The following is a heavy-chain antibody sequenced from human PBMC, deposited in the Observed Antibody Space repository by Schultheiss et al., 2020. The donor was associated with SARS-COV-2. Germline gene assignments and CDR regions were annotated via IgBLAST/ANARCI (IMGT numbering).Heavy chain of an antibody. V-gene: IGHV1-8*01. J-gene: IGHJ6*02. CDR3: ARDSSSGSFPSYGMDV. Sequence: ASVKVSCKASGYTFTSYDINWVRQATGQGLEWMGWMNPNSGNTGYAQKFQGRVTMTRDTSISTAYMELSRLRSDDTAVYYCARDSSSGSFPSYGMDVWGQGTTVTVSS. CDR1: GYTFTSYD. D-gene: IGHD3-22*01. CDR2: MNPNSGNT.